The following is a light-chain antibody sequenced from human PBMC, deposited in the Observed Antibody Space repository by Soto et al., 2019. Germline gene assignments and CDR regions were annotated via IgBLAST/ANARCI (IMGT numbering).Light chain of an antibody. CDR3: SSYTSSDTYV. J-gene: IGLJ1*01. CDR1: SSDIGGYNY. V-gene: IGLV2-14*01. Sequence: QSVLTQPASVSGPPGQSITISCTGTSSDIGGYNYVSWYQHHPGKAPKLIIYEVSNRPSGVSNRFSGSKSGNTASLTISGLQADDEADYYCSSYTSSDTYVFATGTKATVL. CDR2: EVS.